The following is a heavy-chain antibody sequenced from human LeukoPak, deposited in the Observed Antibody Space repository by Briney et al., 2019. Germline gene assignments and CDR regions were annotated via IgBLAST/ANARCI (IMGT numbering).Heavy chain of an antibody. D-gene: IGHD2-15*01. CDR1: GFTISNDW. CDR3: AGRWSFDY. CDR2: ISSDGTTT. Sequence: AGSLRLSCEVSGFTISNDWMHWVRQAPGKGLVWVSRISSDGTTTNYADSVKGRFTISRDNAKNTLYLQMDSLRVEDTAVYYCAGRWSFDYWGQGALVTVSS. J-gene: IGHJ4*02. V-gene: IGHV3-74*01.